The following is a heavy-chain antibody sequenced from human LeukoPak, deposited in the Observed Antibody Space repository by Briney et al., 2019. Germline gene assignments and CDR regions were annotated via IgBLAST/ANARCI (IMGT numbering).Heavy chain of an antibody. Sequence: GGSLRLSCAASGFTFSSYSMNWVRQAPGKGLEWVSSISSSSSYIYYADSVKGRFTISRDNAKNSLYLQMNSLRAQDTAVYYCARGRYCSSTSCYTRYNWFDPWGQGTLVTVSS. J-gene: IGHJ5*02. D-gene: IGHD2-2*02. CDR2: ISSSSSYI. CDR1: GFTFSSYS. CDR3: ARGRYCSSTSCYTRYNWFDP. V-gene: IGHV3-21*01.